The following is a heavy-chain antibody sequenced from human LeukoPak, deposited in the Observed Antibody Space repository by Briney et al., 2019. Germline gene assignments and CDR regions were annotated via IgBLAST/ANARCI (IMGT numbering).Heavy chain of an antibody. CDR2: ISSSSSYI. CDR1: GFTFSSYS. Sequence: PGGSLRLSCAASGFTFSSYSMNWVRQAPGKGLEWVSSISSSSSYIYYADSVKGRFTISRDNAKNSLYLQMNSLRAEDTAVYYYARDGEPTPGNYFDYWGQGTLVTVSS. J-gene: IGHJ4*02. V-gene: IGHV3-21*01. CDR3: ARDGEPTPGNYFDY. D-gene: IGHD1-14*01.